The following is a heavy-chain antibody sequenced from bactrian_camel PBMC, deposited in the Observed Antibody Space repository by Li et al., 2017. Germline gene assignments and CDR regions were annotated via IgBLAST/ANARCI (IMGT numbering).Heavy chain of an antibody. CDR1: GLEYKTYA. CDR2: TTGLRDP. Sequence: HVQLVESGGGSVQAGGSLRLSCASTGLEYKTYAMGWFRQAPGKEREGVATATTGLRDPWYIDSVKGRFMISRDNSGNTLYLLMNSLKPEDTAVYYCAAKRTNWCGRLLGPDEYDHWGQGTQVTVS. V-gene: IGHV3S55*01. CDR3: AAKRTNWCGRLLGPDEYDH. D-gene: IGHD7*01. J-gene: IGHJ4*01.